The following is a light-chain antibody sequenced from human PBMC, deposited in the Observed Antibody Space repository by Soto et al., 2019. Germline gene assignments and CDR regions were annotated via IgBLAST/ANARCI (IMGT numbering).Light chain of an antibody. J-gene: IGKJ3*01. V-gene: IGKV2-28*01. CDR1: QSLLHRNGSTY. CDR3: MQTLQTPLT. CDR2: LRS. Sequence: DIVMTQSPLSLPVTPGEPASISCRSSQSLLHRNGSTYLDWYLQKPGQSPQLLIYLRSNRASGVPDRFSGSGSGTDFTLRISRVEAEDVGVYYCMQTLQTPLTFGPGTKVDIK.